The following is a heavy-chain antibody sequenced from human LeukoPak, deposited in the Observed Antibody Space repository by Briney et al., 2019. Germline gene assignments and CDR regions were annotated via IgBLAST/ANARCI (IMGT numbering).Heavy chain of an antibody. Sequence: PSETLSLTCTVSGCSISSFYWSWIRQPPGKGLEWIGYIYYSGSTNYNPSLKSRVIISVDTSKNQFSLNLTSVTAADTAIYYCARHRLPGYYYYGMDGWGQGTTVTVSS. CDR3: ARHRLPGYYYYGMDG. V-gene: IGHV4-59*08. CDR1: GCSISSFY. D-gene: IGHD4-17*01. J-gene: IGHJ6*02. CDR2: IYYSGST.